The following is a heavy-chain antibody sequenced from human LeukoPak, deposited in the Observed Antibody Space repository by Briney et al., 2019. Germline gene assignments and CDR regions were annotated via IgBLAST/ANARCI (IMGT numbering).Heavy chain of an antibody. CDR2: IYYSGST. V-gene: IGHV4-31*03. CDR3: ARALPGIAAAGTLDY. Sequence: SETLSLTCTVSGGSISSGGYYWSWIRQHPGKGLEWIGYIYYSGSTYYNPSLKSRVTISVDTSKNQFSLKLSSVTAADTAVYYCARALPGIAAAGTLDYWGQGTLVTVSS. J-gene: IGHJ4*02. CDR1: GGSISSGGYY. D-gene: IGHD6-13*01.